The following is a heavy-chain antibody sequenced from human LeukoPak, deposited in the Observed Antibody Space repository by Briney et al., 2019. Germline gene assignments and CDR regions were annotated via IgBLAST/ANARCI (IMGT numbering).Heavy chain of an antibody. J-gene: IGHJ3*02. CDR2: IVYSGST. V-gene: IGHV4-59*11. CDR3: ARDPTTVTKGFDI. D-gene: IGHD4-17*01. Sequence: SETLSFTCTAPGSSITNHYWTWIRQPPGKGLHWSGYIVYSGSTNYNPSLRSRVTISIDTSNNTISLRLSPVIAADTAVYYCARDPTTVTKGFDIWGLGTMVTVSP. CDR1: GSSITNHY.